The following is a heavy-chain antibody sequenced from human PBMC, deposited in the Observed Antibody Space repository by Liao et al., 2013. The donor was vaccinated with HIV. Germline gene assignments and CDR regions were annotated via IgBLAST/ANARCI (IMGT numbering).Heavy chain of an antibody. D-gene: IGHD5-12*01. J-gene: IGHJ4*02. CDR1: GGSFSGYY. V-gene: IGHV4-34*01. CDR2: INHSGST. CDR3: ARETRDWLVSPRFDY. Sequence: QVQLQQWGAGLLKPSETLSLTCAVYGGSFSGYYWSWIRQPPGKGLEWIGEINHSGSTNYNPSLKSRVTISVDTSKNQFSLKLSSVTAADTAVYYCARETRDWLVSPRFDYWGQGTLVTVSS.